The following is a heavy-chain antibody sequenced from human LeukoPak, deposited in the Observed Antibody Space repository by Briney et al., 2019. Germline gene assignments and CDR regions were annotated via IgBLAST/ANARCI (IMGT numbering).Heavy chain of an antibody. V-gene: IGHV4-4*07. CDR2: IYTSGST. CDR1: GGSNSSYY. D-gene: IGHD3-3*01. J-gene: IGHJ6*03. CDR3: ARASTYDFWSGYYGGSWDYYYYYMDV. Sequence: SETLSLICTVSGGSNSSYYWSWIRQPAGKGLEWIGRIYTSGSTNYNPSLKSRVTMSVDTSKNQFSLKLSSVTAADTAVYYCARASTYDFWSGYYGGSWDYYYYYMDVWGKGTTVTVSS.